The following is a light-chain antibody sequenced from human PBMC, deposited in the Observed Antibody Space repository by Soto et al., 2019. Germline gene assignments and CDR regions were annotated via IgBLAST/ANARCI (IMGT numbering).Light chain of an antibody. CDR2: HTS. Sequence: VLTQSPGTLSLSPGDRATLSCRASQTVSGNFLAWYQQIPGQAPRLLIYHTSSRAAGIPERISGSGSGTDFALTVNRLEPDDFAVYYCQQYGDSPLTFCGGTKLEIK. J-gene: IGKJ4*01. V-gene: IGKV3-20*01. CDR3: QQYGDSPLT. CDR1: QTVSGNF.